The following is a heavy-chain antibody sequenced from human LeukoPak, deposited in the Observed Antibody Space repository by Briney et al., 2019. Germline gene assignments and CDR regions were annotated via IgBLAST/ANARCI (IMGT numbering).Heavy chain of an antibody. Sequence: GGSLILSCAASGFTFSSYEMNWVRQAPGKGLEWISYISSGGTTIYYADSVEGRFTISRAKNSLYLQMDSLRAEDTALYYCARRLYSLYYFDFWGQGTLVTVSS. V-gene: IGHV3-48*03. CDR1: GFTFSSYE. CDR3: ARRLYSLYYFDF. J-gene: IGHJ4*02. D-gene: IGHD3-16*02. CDR2: ISSGGTTI.